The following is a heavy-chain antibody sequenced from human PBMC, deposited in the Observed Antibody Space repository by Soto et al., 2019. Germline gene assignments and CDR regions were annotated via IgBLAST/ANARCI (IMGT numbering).Heavy chain of an antibody. V-gene: IGHV3-23*01. Sequence: GGSLRLSCAASGFTFSSYAMSWVRQAPGKGLEWVSAISGSGGSTYYADSVKGRFTISRDNSKNTLYLQMNSLRAEEPAVYYCEKAPYSSSSWRISPVDYWGHGTLVTVSS. J-gene: IGHJ4*01. CDR1: GFTFSSYA. CDR2: ISGSGGST. D-gene: IGHD6-6*01. CDR3: EKAPYSSSSWRISPVDY.